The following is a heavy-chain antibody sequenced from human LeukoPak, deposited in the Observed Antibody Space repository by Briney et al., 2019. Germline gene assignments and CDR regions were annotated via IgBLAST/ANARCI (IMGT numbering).Heavy chain of an antibody. Sequence: GASVKVSCKASGYTFTSYDIGWARQATGQGLEWMGWMNPNSGNTGYAQKFQGSVTMTRNTSISTAYMELSSLRSEDTAMYYCARNKDGFGIWGQGTMVTVSS. CDR1: GYTFTSYD. V-gene: IGHV1-8*01. D-gene: IGHD2/OR15-2a*01. CDR3: ARNKDGFGI. CDR2: MNPNSGNT. J-gene: IGHJ3*02.